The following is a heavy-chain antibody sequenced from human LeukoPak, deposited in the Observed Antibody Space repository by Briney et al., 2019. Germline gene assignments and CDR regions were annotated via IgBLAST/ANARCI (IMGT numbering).Heavy chain of an antibody. CDR1: GYSFAAHY. CDR3: ARFVNGMDV. J-gene: IGHJ6*02. V-gene: IGHV1-18*04. CDR2: ISAYNGNT. Sequence: GASVKVSCKASGYSFAAHYIHWVRQAPGQGLEWMGWISAYNGNTNYAQKLQGRVTMTTDTSTSTAYMELRSLRSDDTAVYYCARFVNGMDVWGQGTTVTVSS.